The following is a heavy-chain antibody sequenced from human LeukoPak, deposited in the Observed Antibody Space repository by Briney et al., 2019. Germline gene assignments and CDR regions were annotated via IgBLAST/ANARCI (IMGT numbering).Heavy chain of an antibody. CDR3: ARVASSSWANFDY. CDR1: GFTFSSYS. D-gene: IGHD6-13*01. Sequence: GGSLRLSCAASGFTFSSYSMNWVRQAPGKGLEWVSSISSSSSYIYYADSLKGRFTISRDNAKNSLYLQMNSLRAEDTAVYYCARVASSSWANFDYWGQGTLVTVSS. V-gene: IGHV3-21*01. J-gene: IGHJ4*02. CDR2: ISSSSSYI.